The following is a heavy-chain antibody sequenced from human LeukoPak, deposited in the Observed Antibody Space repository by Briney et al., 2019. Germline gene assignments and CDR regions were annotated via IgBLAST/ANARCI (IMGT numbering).Heavy chain of an antibody. CDR2: IRSKTNNYAT. D-gene: IGHD3-10*01. Sequence: GGSLRLSCAASGFTFSGSALHWVRQASGKGLEWIGRIRSKTNNYATTYAASVTGRFTISRDDAENTAYLQMNSLKTEDTAVYYCTRPGSGDPDYWGQGTLVTVSS. J-gene: IGHJ4*02. V-gene: IGHV3-73*01. CDR3: TRPGSGDPDY. CDR1: GFTFSGSA.